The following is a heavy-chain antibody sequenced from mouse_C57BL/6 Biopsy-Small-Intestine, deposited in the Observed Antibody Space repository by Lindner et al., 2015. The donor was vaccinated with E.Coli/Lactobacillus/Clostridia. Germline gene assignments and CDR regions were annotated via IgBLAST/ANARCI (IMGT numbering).Heavy chain of an antibody. D-gene: IGHD3-1*01. J-gene: IGHJ2*01. CDR2: ISRNSGGT. CDR1: GYTFSGYY. Sequence: SVKVSCKASGYTFSGYYIHWVRQAPGQGLEWVGWISRNSGGTNYAQKFQGRVTMTRDTSISTAYMELSRLRSDDTAVYYCARGAEELAARYFDYWGQGTLITVSS. CDR3: ARGAEELAARYFDY. V-gene: IGHV1-72*04.